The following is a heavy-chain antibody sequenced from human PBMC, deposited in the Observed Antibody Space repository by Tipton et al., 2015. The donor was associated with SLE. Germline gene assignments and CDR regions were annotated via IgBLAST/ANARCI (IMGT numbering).Heavy chain of an antibody. D-gene: IGHD2-2*01. Sequence: TLSLTCTVSGGSISSSSYYWGWIRQPPGKGLEWIGSIYYSGSTYYNPSLKSRVTISVDTSKNQFSLKLSSVTAADTAVYYCARDPGYCSSTSCYFDLWGRGTLVTVSS. V-gene: IGHV4-39*07. CDR2: IYYSGST. CDR1: GGSISSSSYY. CDR3: ARDPGYCSSTSCYFDL. J-gene: IGHJ2*01.